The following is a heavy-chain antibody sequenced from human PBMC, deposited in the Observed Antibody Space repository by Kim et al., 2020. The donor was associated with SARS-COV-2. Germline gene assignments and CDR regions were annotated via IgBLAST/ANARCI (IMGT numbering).Heavy chain of an antibody. V-gene: IGHV3-30*07. J-gene: IGHJ4*02. Sequence: SVKYQFTISRDNSKNTLYLQMNSLRAEDTAVYYCARDGRRIAAAGTKFDYWGQGTLVTVSS. CDR3: ARDGRRIAAAGTKFDY. D-gene: IGHD6-13*01.